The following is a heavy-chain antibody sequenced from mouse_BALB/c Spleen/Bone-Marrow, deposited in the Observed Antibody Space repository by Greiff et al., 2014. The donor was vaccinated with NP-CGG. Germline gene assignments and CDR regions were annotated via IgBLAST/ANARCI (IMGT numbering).Heavy chain of an antibody. CDR3: ARYYYGSSYFDY. J-gene: IGHJ2*01. CDR2: IDPANGNT. V-gene: IGHV14-3*02. D-gene: IGHD1-1*01. Sequence: EVQLQESGAELVKPGVSVKLSCTASGFNIKDTYMHWVKQRPEQGLEWIGRIDPANGNTKYDPKLQGKATITADTSSNTAYLQLSSLTSEDTAVYYCARYYYGSSYFDYWGQGTTLTVSS. CDR1: GFNIKDTY.